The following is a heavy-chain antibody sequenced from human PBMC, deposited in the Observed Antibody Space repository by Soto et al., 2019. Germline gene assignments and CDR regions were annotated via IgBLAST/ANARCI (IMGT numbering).Heavy chain of an antibody. D-gene: IGHD4-17*01. CDR3: ARDKRETVGYGDFPPDV. CDR1: GFSFDIYA. CDR2: ISHDGNNE. V-gene: IGHV3-30*04. J-gene: IGHJ6*02. Sequence: QVQLVESGGGVVQPGRSLRLSCAASGFSFDIYAFHWVRQAPGKGMEWVALISHDGNNEYYEDSVKARFTISRDNSKNTVYLQMNSLIPEDTAVCYCARDKRETVGYGDFPPDVWGQGTTVTVS.